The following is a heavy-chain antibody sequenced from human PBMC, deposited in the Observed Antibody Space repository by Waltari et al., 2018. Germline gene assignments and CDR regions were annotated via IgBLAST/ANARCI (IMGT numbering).Heavy chain of an antibody. CDR3: AREGEFDY. J-gene: IGHJ4*02. Sequence: QVPLVQSGAEVQTPGASVPVSCKASGATFTSYEINWVRQATGQGLEWMGWMNPNSGNTGYAQKFQGRVTMTRNTSISTAYMELNSLRSEDTAVYYCAREGEFDYWGQGTLVTVSS. CDR2: MNPNSGNT. D-gene: IGHD3-10*01. CDR1: GATFTSYE. V-gene: IGHV1-8*01.